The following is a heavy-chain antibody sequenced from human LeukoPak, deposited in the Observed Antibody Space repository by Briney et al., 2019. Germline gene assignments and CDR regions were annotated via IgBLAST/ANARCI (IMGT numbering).Heavy chain of an antibody. CDR3: ARDPEVVVSSYYYYYYMDV. J-gene: IGHJ6*03. CDR2: ISSNGGST. V-gene: IGHV3-64*01. CDR1: GFTFSSYA. D-gene: IGHD2-21*01. Sequence: GGSLRLSCAASGFTFSSYAMHWVRQAPGKGLEYVSAISSNGGSTYYANSVKGRFTISRDNSKNTLYLQMGSLRAEDMAVYYCARDPEVVVSSYYYYYYMDVWGKGTTVTVSS.